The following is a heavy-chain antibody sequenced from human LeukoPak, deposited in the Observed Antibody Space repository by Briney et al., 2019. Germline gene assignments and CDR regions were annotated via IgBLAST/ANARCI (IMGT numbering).Heavy chain of an antibody. CDR2: IKQDGSEK. Sequence: GGSLRLSCAASGFTFSSYWMSWVRQAPGKGLGWVANIKQDGSEKYYVDCVKGRFTISRDNAKNSLYLQMNSLRAEDTAVYYCARDLKIVGSLFDYWGQGTLVTVSS. V-gene: IGHV3-7*01. CDR3: ARDLKIVGSLFDY. D-gene: IGHD3-22*01. J-gene: IGHJ4*02. CDR1: GFTFSSYW.